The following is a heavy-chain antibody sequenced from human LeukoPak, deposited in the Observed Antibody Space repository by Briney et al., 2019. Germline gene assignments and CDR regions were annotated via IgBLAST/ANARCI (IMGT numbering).Heavy chain of an antibody. CDR2: IYYSGST. J-gene: IGHJ4*02. D-gene: IGHD3-3*01. V-gene: IGHV4-30-4*08. CDR1: RGSISSGDYY. CDR3: ARAALRFLEWSQMGFDY. Sequence: PSQTLSLACTVARGSISSGDYYWSWIRQPPGKGLEWIGYIYYSGSTYYNPSLKSLVTISVDTSKNQFSLKLSSVTAADTAVYYRARAALRFLEWSQMGFDYWGQGTLVTVSS.